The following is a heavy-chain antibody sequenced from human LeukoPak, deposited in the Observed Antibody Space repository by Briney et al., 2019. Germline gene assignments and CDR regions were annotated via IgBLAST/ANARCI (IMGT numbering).Heavy chain of an antibody. V-gene: IGHV3-21*01. D-gene: IGHD1-1*01. CDR3: VVQITYGKLSDPDF. Sequence: KAGGSLRLSCAASGFTVSSLAMHWVRQAPGKGLEWVSSSGTRSGTKYYADSVKGRFTISRDSAMNSVSLQINSLRAEDTAIYYCVVQITYGKLSDPDFWGQGILVTVSS. J-gene: IGHJ4*02. CDR1: GFTVSSLA. CDR2: SGTRSGTK.